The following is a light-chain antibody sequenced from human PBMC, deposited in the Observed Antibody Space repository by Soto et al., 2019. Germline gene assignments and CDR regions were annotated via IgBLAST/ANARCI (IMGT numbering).Light chain of an antibody. CDR1: QRVSSNY. Sequence: EILLTQSPGTLSLSPGERATLACRASQRVSSNYVAWYQQKPGQAPRLLIHGASTRASGIPDRFSGSGSGADFTLTISGLEPEDFAVYYCQLYGSSPRFTFGPGTRVDIK. J-gene: IGKJ3*01. CDR2: GAS. V-gene: IGKV3-20*01. CDR3: QLYGSSPRFT.